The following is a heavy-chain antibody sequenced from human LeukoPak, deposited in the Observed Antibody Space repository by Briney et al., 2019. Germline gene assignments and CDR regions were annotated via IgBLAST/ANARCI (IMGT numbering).Heavy chain of an antibody. CDR1: GYTFTSYG. CDR2: ISAYNGNT. D-gene: IGHD6-19*01. Sequence: ASVKVSCKASGYTFTSYGISWVGQAPGQGSEWMGWISAYNGNTNYAQKLQGRVTMTTDTSTTTAYMELRSLRSDDTAVYYCARDSPIAVAGEPFDYSGHGTLVTVSS. J-gene: IGHJ4*01. CDR3: ARDSPIAVAGEPFDY. V-gene: IGHV1-18*01.